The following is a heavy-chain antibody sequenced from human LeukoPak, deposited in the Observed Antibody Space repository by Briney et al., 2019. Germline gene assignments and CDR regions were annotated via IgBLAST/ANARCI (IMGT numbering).Heavy chain of an antibody. CDR1: GGSISSSSYY. CDR3: ARRNIVATIDY. CDR2: IYYSGST. J-gene: IGHJ4*02. V-gene: IGHV4-39*01. Sequence: SETLSLTCTVSGGSISSSSYYWGWIRQPPGKGLEWIGSIYYSGSTFYNPSLKSRVTVSADTSKNQFSLKLSSVTAADTAVYYCARRNIVATIDYWGQGTLVTVSS. D-gene: IGHD5-12*01.